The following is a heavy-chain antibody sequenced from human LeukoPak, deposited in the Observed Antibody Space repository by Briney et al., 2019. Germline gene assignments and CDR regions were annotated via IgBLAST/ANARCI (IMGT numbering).Heavy chain of an antibody. CDR1: GGSISSGSYY. Sequence: SETLSLTCTVSGGSISSGSYYWSWIRQPAGKGLEWIGRIYTSGSTDYNPSLKSRVTISVDTSKNQFSLKLSSVTAADTAVYYCARVAHCSSTTCYQGIFDYWGQGTLVTVSS. V-gene: IGHV4-61*02. D-gene: IGHD2-2*01. CDR3: ARVAHCSSTTCYQGIFDY. J-gene: IGHJ4*02. CDR2: IYTSGST.